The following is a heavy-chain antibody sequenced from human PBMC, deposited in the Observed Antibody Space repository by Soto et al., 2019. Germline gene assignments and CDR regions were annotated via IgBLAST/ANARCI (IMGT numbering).Heavy chain of an antibody. V-gene: IGHV1-8*02. CDR1: GYTFTSYA. CDR3: AREATVVVITARGMDV. Sequence: ASVKVSCKASGYTFTSYAMHWVRQAPGQRLEWMGWMNPNSGNTGYAQKFQGRVTMTRNTSISTAYLELSSLRSEDTAVYYCAREATVVVITARGMDVWGQGTTVTVSS. D-gene: IGHD3-22*01. J-gene: IGHJ6*02. CDR2: MNPNSGNT.